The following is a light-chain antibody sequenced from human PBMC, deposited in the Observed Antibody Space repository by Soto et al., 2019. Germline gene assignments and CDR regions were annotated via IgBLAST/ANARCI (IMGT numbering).Light chain of an antibody. V-gene: IGKV2-28*01. CDR3: MQALQAPPEYP. CDR2: LGS. J-gene: IGKJ2*01. Sequence: DIVMTQSPLSLPVTPGEPASISCRSSQSLLHSNGYNYLDWYLQKPGQSPQLLIYLGSNRASGVPDRFSGCGSGTDFTLKISTVEAEDVGVYYCMQALQAPPEYPFGQGTKLEIK. CDR1: QSLLHSNGYNY.